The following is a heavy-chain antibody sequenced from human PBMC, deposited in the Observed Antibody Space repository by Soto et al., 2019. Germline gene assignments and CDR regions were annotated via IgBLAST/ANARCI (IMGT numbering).Heavy chain of an antibody. CDR2: ISSSTSHT. CDR3: ARGRGAAADYFDF. Sequence: QVQLVESGGGLVKPGGSLRLSCAVSGSTFSDYYMTWIRQAPGKGLEWVSYISSSTSHTNYADSVKGRFTISRDNANNSLFLQMNSLRAEDTAVYYCARGRGAAADYFDFWGQGTLVTVSS. J-gene: IGHJ4*02. CDR1: GSTFSDYY. V-gene: IGHV3-11*05. D-gene: IGHD6-13*01.